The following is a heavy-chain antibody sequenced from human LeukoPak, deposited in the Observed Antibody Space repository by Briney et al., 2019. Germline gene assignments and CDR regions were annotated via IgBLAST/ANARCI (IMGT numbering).Heavy chain of an antibody. V-gene: IGHV3-15*01. CDR1: GFTLNNAW. CDR3: TTDRYYDNSELQFQH. CDR2: IKRETDGGTI. D-gene: IGHD3-22*01. J-gene: IGHJ1*01. Sequence: PGGSLRLSCAASGFTLNNAWMSWVRQAPGKGLEWLGCIKRETDGGTIDYAAPVKGRFTISRDDSRNTLYLQMDSLKIEDTAVYYCTTDRYYDNSELQFQHWGQGTLVTVSS.